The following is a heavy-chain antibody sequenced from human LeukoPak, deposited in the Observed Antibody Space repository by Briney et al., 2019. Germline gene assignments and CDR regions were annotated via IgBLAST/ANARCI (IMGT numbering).Heavy chain of an antibody. CDR1: GGSISSGSYY. CDR3: ARDYYDFWSGPRFDP. Sequence: SETLSLTCTVSGGSISSGSYYWSWIRQPAGKGLEWLGRIYPSGSTTYNPSLKSRVSISIDTTKNQFSLKLSSVTAADTAVYYCARDYYDFWSGPRFDPWGQGTLVTVSS. CDR2: IYPSGST. V-gene: IGHV4-61*02. D-gene: IGHD3-3*01. J-gene: IGHJ5*02.